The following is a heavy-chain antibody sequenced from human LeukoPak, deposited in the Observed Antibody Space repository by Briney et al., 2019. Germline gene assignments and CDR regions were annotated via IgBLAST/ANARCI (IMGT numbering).Heavy chain of an antibody. D-gene: IGHD3-10*01. Sequence: GGSLRLSCAASGFTFSSYWMSWVRQAPGKGLEWVANIKQDGSEKYYVDSVKGRFTITRDNARNSLFLQMNSLRAEDTAVYYCARDSITMVRGVRPLDYWGQGTLVTVSS. J-gene: IGHJ4*02. CDR3: ARDSITMVRGVRPLDY. CDR1: GFTFSSYW. CDR2: IKQDGSEK. V-gene: IGHV3-7*01.